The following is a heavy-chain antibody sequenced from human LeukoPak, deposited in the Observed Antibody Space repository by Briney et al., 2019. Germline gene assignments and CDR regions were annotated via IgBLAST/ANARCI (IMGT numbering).Heavy chain of an antibody. Sequence: ASVKVSCKASGGTFSSYAISWVRQAPGRGLELMGGIIPIFGTANYAQKFQGRVTITADESTSTAYMELSSLRSEDTAVYYCARGRGSSSWGDFDYWGQGTLVTVSS. CDR1: GGTFSSYA. CDR2: IIPIFGTA. CDR3: ARGRGSSSWGDFDY. V-gene: IGHV1-69*13. D-gene: IGHD6-13*01. J-gene: IGHJ4*02.